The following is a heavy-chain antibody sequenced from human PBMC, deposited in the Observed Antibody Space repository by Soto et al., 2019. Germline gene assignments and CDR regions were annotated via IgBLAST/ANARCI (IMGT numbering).Heavy chain of an antibody. Sequence: GGSLRLSCAVSGFTVSSHYMSWVRQAPGKGLEWVSVIYGGGTTYYADSVKGRFTISRENSKNTLYLQMNSLRSEDTAVYYCAKNPGYYYDSTGYHFDYWGQGTLVTVSS. CDR3: AKNPGYYYDSTGYHFDY. V-gene: IGHV3-53*01. CDR1: GFTVSSHY. D-gene: IGHD3-22*01. CDR2: IYGGGTT. J-gene: IGHJ4*02.